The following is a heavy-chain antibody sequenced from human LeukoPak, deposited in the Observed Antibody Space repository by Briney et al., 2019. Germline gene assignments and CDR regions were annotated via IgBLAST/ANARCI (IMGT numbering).Heavy chain of an antibody. D-gene: IGHD2-21*02. CDR2: ISSSGLYI. CDR3: ARDRYCGGNCSTAEYFQY. CDR1: GFSITGYT. V-gene: IGHV3-21*01. Sequence: GGSLRLSCAASGFSITGYTMNWVRQAPGRGLELVSSISSSGLYIHYVDSVKGRFTISRDNAKNSLYLQMNSLGAEDTAVYYCARDRYCGGNCSTAEYFQYWGQGTLVTVSS. J-gene: IGHJ1*01.